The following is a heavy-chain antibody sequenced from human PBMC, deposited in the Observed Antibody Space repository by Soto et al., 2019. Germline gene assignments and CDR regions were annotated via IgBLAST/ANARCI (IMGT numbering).Heavy chain of an antibody. CDR1: GFTFSSYG. Sequence: GGSLRLSCAASGFTFSSYGMHWVRQAPGKGLEWVAVIWYDGSNKYYADSVKGRFTISRDNSKNTLYLQMNSLRAEDTAVYYCARSFSGYYYFDYWGQGTLVTVSS. CDR3: ARSFSGYYYFDY. V-gene: IGHV3-33*01. D-gene: IGHD3-22*01. J-gene: IGHJ4*02. CDR2: IWYDGSNK.